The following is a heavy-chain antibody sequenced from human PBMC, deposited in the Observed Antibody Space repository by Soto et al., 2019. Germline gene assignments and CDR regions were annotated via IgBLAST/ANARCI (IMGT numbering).Heavy chain of an antibody. D-gene: IGHD4-17*01. CDR2: ISGAGDST. CDR1: GFTFSSYA. Sequence: EVQLLESGGGLVQPGGSLRLSCAASGFTFSSYAMNWVRQAPGKGPEWVSFISGAGDSTYYADSVKGRSTISSDNSRNTLYLQMNRMGGEDTAISYCGKRAGDGYLDYWGQGTLVPVSS. J-gene: IGHJ4*02. V-gene: IGHV3-23*01. CDR3: GKRAGDGYLDY.